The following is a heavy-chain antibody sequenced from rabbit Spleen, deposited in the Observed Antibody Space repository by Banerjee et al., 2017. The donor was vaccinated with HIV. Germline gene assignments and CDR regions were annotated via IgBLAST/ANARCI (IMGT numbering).Heavy chain of an antibody. Sequence: QEQLEESGGDLVKPGASLTLTCTASGFSFSFSYWICWVRQATGKGLEWIGDIDVGSTGDTDYANWPKGRFTISKTSSTTVTLQMTSLTAADTATYFCARNYVNAFDPWGQGTLVTVS. CDR3: ARNYVNAFDP. D-gene: IGHD1-1*01. CDR2: IDVGSTGDT. J-gene: IGHJ2*01. V-gene: IGHV1S45*01. CDR1: GFSFSFSYW.